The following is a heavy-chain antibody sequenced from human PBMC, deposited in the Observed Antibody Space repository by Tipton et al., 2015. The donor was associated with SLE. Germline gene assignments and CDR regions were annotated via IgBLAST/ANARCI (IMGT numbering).Heavy chain of an antibody. J-gene: IGHJ3*02. CDR2: IYPLDSDT. V-gene: IGHV5-51*01. CDR1: GYSFDGYW. D-gene: IGHD3-22*01. CDR3: ARQSGLSSGWAFDI. Sequence: QLVQSGAEVKKPGQSLRISCKGSGYSFDGYWIGWVRQMPGKGLEWMGYIYPLDSDTKYSPSFKGQVRISVDKSIRTAYLQWSSLKASDTAMYYCARQSGLSSGWAFDIWGQGTMVTV.